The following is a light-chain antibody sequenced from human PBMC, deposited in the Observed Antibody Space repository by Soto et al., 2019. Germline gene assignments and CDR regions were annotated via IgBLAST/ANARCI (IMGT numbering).Light chain of an antibody. CDR2: DAS. Sequence: EIVLTQSPATLSLSPGDIATLSCRASQTVSNYLAWYQQKPGQAPRLLIYDASKRATGIPARFSGSGSGTEFPLTISSLEPEDFAVYYCQQRSNWWTFGQGTKVEIK. V-gene: IGKV3-11*01. CDR1: QTVSNY. J-gene: IGKJ1*01. CDR3: QQRSNWWT.